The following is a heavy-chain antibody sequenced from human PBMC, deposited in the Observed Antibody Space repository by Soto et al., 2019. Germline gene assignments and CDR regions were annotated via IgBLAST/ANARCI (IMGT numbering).Heavy chain of an antibody. V-gene: IGHV3-48*04. CDR1: GFSFSDYS. D-gene: IGHD2-15*01. CDR3: ARSDIRYCSVGSCIFDY. CDR2: ISSSRSTI. Sequence: EVQLVESGGGLVQPGGSLRLSCAASGFSFSDYSMNWVRQAPGKGLEWVSYISSSRSTIYHADSVKGRFTISRDNAKNSLYRQMNSLRAEDTAVYYCARSDIRYCSVGSCIFDYWGQGTLVTVSS. J-gene: IGHJ4*02.